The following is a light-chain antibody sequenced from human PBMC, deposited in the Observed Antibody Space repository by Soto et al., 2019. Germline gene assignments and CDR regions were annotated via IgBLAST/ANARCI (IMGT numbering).Light chain of an antibody. CDR2: NND. J-gene: IGLJ2*01. CDR1: VIGYNS. Sequence: QSVLTQPPSASGTPGQRVTISCSVSVIGYNSVDWYQQLPGMAPRLLIHNNDQRPSGVPDRFSGSKSGTSASLAISGLHSEDEGDYFCATWDDSLRDKLFGGGTKLTVL. CDR3: ATWDDSLRDKL. V-gene: IGLV1-44*01.